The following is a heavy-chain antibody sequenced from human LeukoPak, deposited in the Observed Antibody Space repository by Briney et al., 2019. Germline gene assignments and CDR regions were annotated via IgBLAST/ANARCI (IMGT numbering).Heavy chain of an antibody. J-gene: IGHJ6*03. D-gene: IGHD6-6*01. CDR2: ISGSGGST. CDR1: GFTFSSYA. Sequence: PGGSLRLSCAASGFTFSSYAMSWVRQAPGKGLEWVSAISGSGGSTYYADSVKGRFTISRDNSKNTLYLQMNSLRAEDTAVYYCAKHGGPAAKYSSSPYYYYYYYMDVWGKGTTVTVSS. CDR3: AKHGGPAAKYSSSPYYYYYYYMDV. V-gene: IGHV3-23*01.